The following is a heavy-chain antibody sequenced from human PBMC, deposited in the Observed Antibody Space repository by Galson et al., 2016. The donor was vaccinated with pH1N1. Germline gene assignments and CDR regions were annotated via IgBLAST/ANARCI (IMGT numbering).Heavy chain of an antibody. Sequence: QSGAEVKKPGESLKISCSGAGYRFSTYWIGCVRQMPGQGLEWMAIIYPNTSDTKYNPSFEGKVTISADRVIRTAYLQWSSLTASDTAIYSCAGRRRDSAYNWNLPLDYWGQGTLVTVSS. V-gene: IGHV5-51*03. D-gene: IGHD1-20*01. CDR2: IYPNTSDT. J-gene: IGHJ4*02. CDR1: GYRFSTYW. CDR3: AGRRRDSAYNWNLPLDY.